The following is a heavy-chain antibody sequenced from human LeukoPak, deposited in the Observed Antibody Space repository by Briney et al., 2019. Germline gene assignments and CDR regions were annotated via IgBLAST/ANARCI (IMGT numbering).Heavy chain of an antibody. Sequence: GGSLRLSCAASGFTFRSYAMHWVRQAPGKGLEWVAGISYDETNKYYADSVKGRFTISRDNSRNTLYLQMNSLRSDDTAVYYCARESPACGEDCFFDYWGQGTLVTVSS. J-gene: IGHJ4*02. CDR2: ISYDETNK. CDR1: GFTFRSYA. V-gene: IGHV3-30-3*01. D-gene: IGHD2-21*02. CDR3: ARESPACGEDCFFDY.